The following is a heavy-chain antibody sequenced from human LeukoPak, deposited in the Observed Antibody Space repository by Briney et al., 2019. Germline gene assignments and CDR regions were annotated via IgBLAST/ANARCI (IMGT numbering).Heavy chain of an antibody. CDR1: GFTFSSYA. J-gene: IGHJ4*02. D-gene: IGHD1-7*01. V-gene: IGHV3-7*01. CDR2: INSDGSAK. CDR3: ADLGTSD. Sequence: PGRSLRLSCAASGFTFSSYAMHWVRQAPGTGLEWVATINSDGSAKYHVDSVKGRFTISRDDAKNLVYLQMSILRAEDTAVYYCADLGTSDCGQGTLVTVSS.